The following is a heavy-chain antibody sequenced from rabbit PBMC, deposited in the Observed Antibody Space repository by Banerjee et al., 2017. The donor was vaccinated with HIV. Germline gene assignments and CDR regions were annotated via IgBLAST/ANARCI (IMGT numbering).Heavy chain of an antibody. J-gene: IGHJ4*01. CDR1: GFTISRYH. V-gene: IGHV1S42*01. Sequence: QEQLKETGGGLVQPGGSLTLTCTASGFTISRYHICWVRQAPGKGLEWIGCISTGDGSTWYASWAKGRFTISKTSSTVDLKMTSLTAADTATYFCARRSSSSGADYYPLWGQGTLVTVS. D-gene: IGHD1-1*01. CDR3: ARRSSSSGADYYPL. CDR2: ISTGDGST.